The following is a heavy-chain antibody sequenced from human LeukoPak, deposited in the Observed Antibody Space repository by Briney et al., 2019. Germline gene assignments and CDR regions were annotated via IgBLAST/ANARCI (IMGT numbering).Heavy chain of an antibody. J-gene: IGHJ6*02. CDR2: INPNSGGT. CDR1: GYTFTGYY. CDR3: AVPHIGSSWQYYYYGMDV. D-gene: IGHD6-13*01. Sequence: GASVKVSFKASGYTFTGYYMHWVRQAPGQGLEWMGWINPNSGGTNYAQKFQERVTITRDMSTSTAYMELSSLRSEDTAVYYCAVPHIGSSWQYYYYGMDVWGQGTTVTVSS. V-gene: IGHV1-2*02.